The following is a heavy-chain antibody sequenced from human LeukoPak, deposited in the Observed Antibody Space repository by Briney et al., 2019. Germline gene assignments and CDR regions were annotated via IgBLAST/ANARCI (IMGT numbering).Heavy chain of an antibody. J-gene: IGHJ4*02. CDR3: ARDDSPYGDYVLDY. V-gene: IGHV3-33*01. D-gene: IGHD4-17*01. CDR2: IWYDGTNK. CDR1: GFTFSSYG. Sequence: GGSLRLSCAASGFTFSSYGMHWVRQAPGKGLEWVAVIWYDGTNKYYADSVKVRFTISRDNSKNTLYLQMNSLRAEDTALYYCARDDSPYGDYVLDYWGQGTLVTVSS.